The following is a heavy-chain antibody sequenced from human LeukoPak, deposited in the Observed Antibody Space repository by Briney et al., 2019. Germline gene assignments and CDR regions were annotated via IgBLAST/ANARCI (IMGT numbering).Heavy chain of an antibody. CDR2: INPNSGGT. CDR1: GYTFTGYY. D-gene: IGHD3/OR15-3a*01. V-gene: IGHV1-2*02. CDR3: ARDPGDWAYYFDY. J-gene: IGHJ4*02. Sequence: ASVKVSCKASGYTFTGYYMHWVRRAPGQGLEWMGWINPNSGGTNYAQKFQGRVTMTRDTSISTAYMELSRLRSDDTAVYYCARDPGDWAYYFDYWGQGTLVTVSS.